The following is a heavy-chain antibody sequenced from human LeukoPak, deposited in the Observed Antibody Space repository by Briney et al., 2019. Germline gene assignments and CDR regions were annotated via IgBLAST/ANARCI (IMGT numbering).Heavy chain of an antibody. CDR1: GGSISSYY. CDR3: ARTTEGYCRGRSCYSYYYYMDV. Sequence: SETLSLTCTVSGGSISSYYWSWIRQPPGKGLEWIGYIYYSGSTNYNPSLKSRVTVSVDTSKNQFSLKLSSVTAADTAVYYCARTTEGYCRGRSCYSYYYYMDVWGKGTTVTVSS. D-gene: IGHD2-15*01. V-gene: IGHV4-59*01. CDR2: IYYSGST. J-gene: IGHJ6*03.